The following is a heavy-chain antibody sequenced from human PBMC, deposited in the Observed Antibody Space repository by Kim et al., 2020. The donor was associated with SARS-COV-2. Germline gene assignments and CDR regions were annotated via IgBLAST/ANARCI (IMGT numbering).Heavy chain of an antibody. CDR1: GFTFSSYW. J-gene: IGHJ6*02. CDR2: INSDGSST. Sequence: GGSLRLSCAASGFTFSSYWMHWVRQAPGKGLVWVSRINSDGSSTSYADSVKGRFTISRDNAKNTLYLQMNSLRAEDTAVYYCARDITAPWYYYYGMDVWGQGTTVTVSS. D-gene: IGHD5-18*01. V-gene: IGHV3-74*01. CDR3: ARDITAPWYYYYGMDV.